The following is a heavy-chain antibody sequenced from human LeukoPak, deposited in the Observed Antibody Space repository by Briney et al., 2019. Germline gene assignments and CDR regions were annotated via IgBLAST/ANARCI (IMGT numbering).Heavy chain of an antibody. D-gene: IGHD6-19*01. CDR2: ISAYNGNT. Sequence: GASVKVSCKASGYTFTSYGISWVRQAPGQGLEWMGWISAYNGNTNYAQKLQGRVTMTTDTSTSTAYMELRSLRSDDTAVYYCARDRKGQWLNEFDYWGQGTLVTVSS. V-gene: IGHV1-18*01. CDR3: ARDRKGQWLNEFDY. CDR1: GYTFTSYG. J-gene: IGHJ4*02.